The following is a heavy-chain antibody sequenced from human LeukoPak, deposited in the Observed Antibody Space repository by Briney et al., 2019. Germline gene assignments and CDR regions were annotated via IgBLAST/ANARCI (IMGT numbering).Heavy chain of an antibody. CDR2: IYHSGST. V-gene: IGHV4-30-2*01. J-gene: IGHJ4*02. CDR3: ARDDGYFDY. CDR1: GGSISSGGYS. Sequence: PSETLSLTCAVSGGSISSGGYSWSWIRQPPGKGLEWIGYIYHSGSTYYNPSLKSRVTISVDRSKNQFSLKLSSVTAADTAVYYCARDDGYFDYWGQGTLVTVSS. D-gene: IGHD5-24*01.